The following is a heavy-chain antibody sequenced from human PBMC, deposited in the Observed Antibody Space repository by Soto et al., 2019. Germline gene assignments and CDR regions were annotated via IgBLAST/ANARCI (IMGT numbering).Heavy chain of an antibody. CDR3: ARVARHPYCGADCYPDF. CDR1: GGSINNYY. V-gene: IGHV4-59*01. Sequence: QVQLQESGPGLVKPSETLSLTCSVSGGSINNYYWSWIRQPPGRGLEWIGSVSNTGSTKYSPSLKSRVTMSRDTSKSQLSLKMNSLTAADTAVYYCARVARHPYCGADCYPDFWGQGTLVTVSS. J-gene: IGHJ4*02. D-gene: IGHD2-21*02. CDR2: VSNTGST.